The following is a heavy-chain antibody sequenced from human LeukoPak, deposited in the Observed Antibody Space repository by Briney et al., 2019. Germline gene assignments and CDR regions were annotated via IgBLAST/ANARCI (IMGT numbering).Heavy chain of an antibody. V-gene: IGHV3-30*18. Sequence: GGSLRLSCAASGFTFSSYGMHWVRQAPGKGLEWVAVISYDGSNKYYADSVKGRFTISRDNSKNTLYLQMNSLRAEDTAVYYCAKDDFGMSAVPDDAFDIWGQGTMVTVSS. CDR3: AKDDFGMSAVPDDAFDI. CDR1: GFTFSSYG. J-gene: IGHJ3*02. CDR2: ISYDGSNK. D-gene: IGHD4/OR15-4a*01.